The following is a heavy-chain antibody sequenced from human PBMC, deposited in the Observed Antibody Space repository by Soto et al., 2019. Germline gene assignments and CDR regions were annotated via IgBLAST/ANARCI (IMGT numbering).Heavy chain of an antibody. D-gene: IGHD3-3*02. V-gene: IGHV1-46*04. CDR2: INPSIGTT. J-gene: IGHJ4*02. CDR1: GYTFTSQN. Sequence: QVQLVQSGAEVKKPGASVKVSCKASGYTFTSQNMHWVRQAPGQGLEWMGVINPSIGTTTYAQKWQSRITITSDTSASSVYMEVSSLRSEDTAVYYCISTLGARFAYWGQGTLVTVSS. CDR3: ISTLGARFAY.